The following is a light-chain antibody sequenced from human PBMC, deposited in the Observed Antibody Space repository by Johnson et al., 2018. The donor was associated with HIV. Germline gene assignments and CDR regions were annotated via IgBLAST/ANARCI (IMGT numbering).Light chain of an antibody. Sequence: QSVLTQPPSVSAAPGQKVTISCSGSSSNIGNNYVSWYQVLPGTAPKLLIYENNKRPSGIPDRFSGSKSGTSATLGITGLQTGDEADYYFGTWDSSLRSGFFGTGTKVTVL. CDR1: SSNIGNNY. J-gene: IGLJ1*01. CDR3: GTWDSSLRSGF. V-gene: IGLV1-51*02. CDR2: ENN.